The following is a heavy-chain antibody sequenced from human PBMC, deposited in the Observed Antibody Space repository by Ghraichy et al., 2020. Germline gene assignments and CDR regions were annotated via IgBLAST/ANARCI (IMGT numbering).Heavy chain of an antibody. CDR1: GFTFSSYG. CDR2: IRYDGSNK. D-gene: IGHD4-17*01. CDR3: AKDPVGYGDYPYYFDY. Sequence: GGSLRLSCAASGFTFSSYGMHWVRQAPGKGLEWVAFIRYDGSNKYYADSVKGRFTISRDNSKNTLYLQMNSLRAEDTAVYYCAKDPVGYGDYPYYFDYWGQGTLVTVSS. V-gene: IGHV3-30*02. J-gene: IGHJ4*02.